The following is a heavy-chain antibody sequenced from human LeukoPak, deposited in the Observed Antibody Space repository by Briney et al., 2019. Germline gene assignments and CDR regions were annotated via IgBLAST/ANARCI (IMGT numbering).Heavy chain of an antibody. V-gene: IGHV4-61*02. Sequence: SETLSLTCTVSGYSISSGDYYWSWIRQPAGKGLEWIGRISSSGSTNYNPSLKSRVTISVDTSKNQFSLKLSSVTAADTAVYFCARGPYSYDSSGAFDIWGQGTMVTVSS. J-gene: IGHJ3*02. CDR3: ARGPYSYDSSGAFDI. CDR1: GYSISSGDYY. D-gene: IGHD3-22*01. CDR2: ISSSGST.